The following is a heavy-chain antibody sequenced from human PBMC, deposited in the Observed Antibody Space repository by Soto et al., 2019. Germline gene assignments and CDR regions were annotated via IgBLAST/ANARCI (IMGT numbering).Heavy chain of an antibody. Sequence: SETLSLPCPVSGCSISSGGYYWSWIRQHPGKGLEWIGYIHYSGTTYDNPSLKSRVTISGDTSKNQFSLKLSSVTAADTAVYYCARVGGSGSPFDYWGQGTLVTVSS. CDR1: GCSISSGGYY. V-gene: IGHV4-31*03. D-gene: IGHD2-15*01. CDR3: ARVGGSGSPFDY. J-gene: IGHJ4*02. CDR2: IHYSGTT.